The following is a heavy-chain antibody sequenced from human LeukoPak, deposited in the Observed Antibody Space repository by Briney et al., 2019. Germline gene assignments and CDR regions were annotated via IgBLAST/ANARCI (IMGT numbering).Heavy chain of an antibody. CDR3: ARRDSNWFDP. CDR1: GYTFRSYG. V-gene: IGHV1-18*01. J-gene: IGHJ5*02. CDR2: ISAYNGNT. Sequence: ASVKVSCKASGYTFRSYGISWLRQAPGQGLEWMGWISAYNGNTNYAQNLQGRVTMTTDTSTSTAYMELRSLRSDDTAVYYCARRDSNWFDPWGQGTLVTVSS.